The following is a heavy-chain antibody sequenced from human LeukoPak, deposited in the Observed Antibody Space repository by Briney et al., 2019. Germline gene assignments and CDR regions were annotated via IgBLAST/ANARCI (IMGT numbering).Heavy chain of an antibody. CDR1: GGSISSYY. Sequence: PSETLSLTCTVSGGSISSYYWSWIRQPPGKGLEWIGYIYYSGSTNYNPSLKSRVTISVDTSKNQFSLKLSSVAAADTAVYYCARGEMWLRSLVGFYFDYWGQGTLVTVSS. CDR3: ARGEMWLRSLVGFYFDY. D-gene: IGHD5-12*01. V-gene: IGHV4-59*01. J-gene: IGHJ4*02. CDR2: IYYSGST.